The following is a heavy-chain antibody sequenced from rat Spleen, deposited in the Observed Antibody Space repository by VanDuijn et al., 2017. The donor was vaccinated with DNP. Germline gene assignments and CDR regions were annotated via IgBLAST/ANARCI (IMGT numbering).Heavy chain of an antibody. CDR2: ISTSGGST. J-gene: IGHJ2*01. CDR1: GFTFSRYP. CDR3: ARHELSHGPFDY. Sequence: EVQLVESGGGLVQPGGSMKLSCVASGFTFSRYPMAWVRQAPTKGLEWVATISTSGGSTFYRDSVKGRFTVSRDSAKSTLNLQMDSLRSEDTATYYCARHELSHGPFDYWGQGVMVTVSS. V-gene: IGHV5-46*01.